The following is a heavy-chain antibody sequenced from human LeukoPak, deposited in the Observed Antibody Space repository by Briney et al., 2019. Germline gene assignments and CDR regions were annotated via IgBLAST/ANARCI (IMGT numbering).Heavy chain of an antibody. CDR3: ARGGSGYPLDY. V-gene: IGHV4-59*01. J-gene: IGHJ4*02. CDR1: SGSMSSYY. Sequence: SETLSLTCAVSSGSMSSYYWSWIRQPPGKGLEWIGYIYYTGVTNYSPSLIRRLTISLDTAMKQFSLNLRSVTAADTAMYYCARGGSGYPLDYWGQGTLVTVSS. CDR2: IYYTGVT. D-gene: IGHD3-22*01.